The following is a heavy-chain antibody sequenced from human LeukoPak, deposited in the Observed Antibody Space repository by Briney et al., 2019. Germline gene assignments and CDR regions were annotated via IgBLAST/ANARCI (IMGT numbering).Heavy chain of an antibody. D-gene: IGHD2-21*01. CDR2: INPSGGST. Sequence: ASVKVSCKASGYTFTSYYMHWVRQAPGQGLEWMGIINPSGGSTSYAQKFQGRVTMTRDTSTSTVYMELSSLRAEDTAVYYCAGLFLSDAFDIWGQGTMVTVSS. J-gene: IGHJ3*02. V-gene: IGHV1-46*01. CDR1: GYTFTSYY. CDR3: AGLFLSDAFDI.